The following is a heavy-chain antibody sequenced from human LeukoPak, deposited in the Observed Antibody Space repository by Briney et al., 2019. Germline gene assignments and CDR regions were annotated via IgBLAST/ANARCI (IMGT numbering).Heavy chain of an antibody. Sequence: GRSLRLSCAASGFIFSNDAMHWVRQAPGKGLEWVAFIWFDGSNKHYADSVKGRFTISRDNSEDTLYLQMNSLRAEDTAVYYCVRNPSGSGFAFDSWGQGALVTVSS. CDR2: IWFDGSNK. CDR1: GFIFSNDA. V-gene: IGHV3-33*01. D-gene: IGHD1-1*01. J-gene: IGHJ4*02. CDR3: VRNPSGSGFAFDS.